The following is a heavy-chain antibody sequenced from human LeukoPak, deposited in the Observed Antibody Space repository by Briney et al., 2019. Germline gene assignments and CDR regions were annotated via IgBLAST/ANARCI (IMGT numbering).Heavy chain of an antibody. CDR2: IYDSGTT. CDR1: GYSISGGYY. J-gene: IGHJ4*02. D-gene: IGHD3-22*01. CDR3: AREGGEKYYYDSSGSFDY. V-gene: IGHV4-38-2*02. Sequence: SETLSLKGTVSGYSISGGYYWGWIRRPPGKGLEWIGSIYDSGTTYYNPSLTSRVNISVDTSKNQSSLKLSSVTAADTADYYCAREGGEKYYYDSSGSFDYWGQGTLVTVSS.